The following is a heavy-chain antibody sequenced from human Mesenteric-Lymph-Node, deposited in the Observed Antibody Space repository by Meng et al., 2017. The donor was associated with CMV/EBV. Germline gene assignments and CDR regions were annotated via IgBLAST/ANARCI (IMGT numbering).Heavy chain of an antibody. CDR2: ISAYNGKT. D-gene: IGHD6-19*01. Sequence: ASVKVSCKASVYSFINYGIIWVRQAPGQGLEWMGWISAYNGKTNYAQKLQDRVTMTTDTSTSTAYMELMSLTSDDTAMYFWTRDSQQWLPLNWFDPWGQGTLVTVSS. CDR1: VYSFINYG. V-gene: IGHV1-18*01. J-gene: IGHJ5*02. CDR3: TRDSQQWLPLNWFDP.